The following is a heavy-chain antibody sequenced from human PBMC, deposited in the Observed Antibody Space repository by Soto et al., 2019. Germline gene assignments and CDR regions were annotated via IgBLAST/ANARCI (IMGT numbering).Heavy chain of an antibody. CDR2: IYWDDDK. V-gene: IGHV2-5*02. D-gene: IGHD6-19*01. CDR3: AHGSGWLSDY. CDR1: GFSLSSTAVG. Sequence: QITLKESGPPLVKPTQTLTLTCTFSGFSLSSTAVGVNWIRQPPGKALEWLALIYWDDDKQYSPSLKSGLTITKDTSNNQVVLTMTNMDPVDTATYYCAHGSGWLSDYWGQGTLVTVSS. J-gene: IGHJ4*02.